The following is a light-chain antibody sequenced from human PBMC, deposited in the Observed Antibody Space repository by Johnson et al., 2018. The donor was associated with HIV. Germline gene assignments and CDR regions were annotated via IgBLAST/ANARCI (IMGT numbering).Light chain of an antibody. CDR2: ENN. CDR1: SSNIGNNY. V-gene: IGLV1-51*02. Sequence: QSVLTQPPSVSAAPGQKVTISCSGSSSNIGNNYVSWYQQLPGTAPKLLIYENNKRPSGIPDRFSGSKSGTSATLGITGLQTGDEADYYCGTWDSSLGAAGVCGTGTKVTVL. J-gene: IGLJ1*01. CDR3: GTWDSSLGAAGV.